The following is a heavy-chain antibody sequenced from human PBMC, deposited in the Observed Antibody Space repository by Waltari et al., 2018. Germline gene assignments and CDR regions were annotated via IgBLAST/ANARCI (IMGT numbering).Heavy chain of an antibody. V-gene: IGHV1-69*13. Sequence: QVQLVQSGAEVKKPGSSVKVSCKASGGTFSSYAISWVRQALEQGLEWRGGIIPIFGTANYAQKFQGRVTITADESTSTAYMELSSLRSEDTAVYYCAPTPIAAAGSHTWGQGTLVTVSS. J-gene: IGHJ5*02. CDR3: APTPIAAAGSHT. CDR2: IIPIFGTA. D-gene: IGHD6-13*01. CDR1: GGTFSSYA.